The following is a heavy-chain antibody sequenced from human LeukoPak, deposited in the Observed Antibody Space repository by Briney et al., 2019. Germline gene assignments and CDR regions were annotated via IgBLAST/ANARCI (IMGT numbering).Heavy chain of an antibody. D-gene: IGHD2-2*01. CDR3: ARSFCSSTSCYAYFDY. J-gene: IGHJ4*02. Sequence: GGSLRLSCAASGISLSTYGMHWVRQAPGKGLEWVAFIRFDGTNKNYADSVKGRFTISRDNSKNTLYLQMNSLRLEDTAVYFCARSFCSSTSCYAYFDYWGQGTLVTVSS. CDR1: GISLSTYG. CDR2: IRFDGTNK. V-gene: IGHV3-30*02.